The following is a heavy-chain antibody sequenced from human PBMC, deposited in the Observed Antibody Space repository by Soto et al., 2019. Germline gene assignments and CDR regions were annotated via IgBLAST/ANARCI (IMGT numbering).Heavy chain of an antibody. J-gene: IGHJ3*02. V-gene: IGHV4-59*01. Sequence: QVQLQESGPGLVKPSETLSITCTVPSGSIRTSYWTWIRQFPGKRLEWIAHIHNSGNTNSNPSLKSRVTISMDTSKNQISLRLTSVTAADTAMYYCARLQYTVVTPIDMWGQGTMVTVSS. CDR1: SGSIRTSY. CDR2: IHNSGNT. CDR3: ARLQYTVVTPIDM. D-gene: IGHD4-17*01.